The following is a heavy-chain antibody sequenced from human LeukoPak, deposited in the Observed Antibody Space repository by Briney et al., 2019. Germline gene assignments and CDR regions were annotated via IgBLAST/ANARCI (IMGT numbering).Heavy chain of an antibody. Sequence: PGGSLRLSCVASGFTLSDHYMDWVRQAPGKGLEWISRTKNRANSHITQYAASVNGRFIASRDDSKNSLFLQMNSLNAEDTAVYYCARDTDTALDVWGQGTTVTVSS. V-gene: IGHV3-72*01. CDR1: GFTLSDHY. CDR3: ARDTDTALDV. J-gene: IGHJ6*02. CDR2: TKNRANSHIT.